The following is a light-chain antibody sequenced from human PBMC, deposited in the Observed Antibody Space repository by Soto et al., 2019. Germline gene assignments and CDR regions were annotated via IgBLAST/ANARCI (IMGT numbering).Light chain of an antibody. J-gene: IGKJ1*01. CDR3: QQRGNWPLT. Sequence: EIVLTHSPATLFFFQGEKATFSCRASQSVSSYFAWYQQKPGQAPRLLIYDASNRATGIPARFSGSGSGTDFTLTISSLEPEDFAVYYCQQRGNWPLTFGQGTKVDIK. V-gene: IGKV3-11*01. CDR1: QSVSSY. CDR2: DAS.